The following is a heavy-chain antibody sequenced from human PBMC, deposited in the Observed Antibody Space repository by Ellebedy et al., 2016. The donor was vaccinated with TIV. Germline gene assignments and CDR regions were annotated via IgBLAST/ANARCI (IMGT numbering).Heavy chain of an antibody. D-gene: IGHD3-9*01. CDR3: ARGIAWLSSFDP. V-gene: IGHV1-2*02. CDR2: IDPNSGGT. Sequence: ASVKVSXXASGYTFTGHFIYWFRQAPGQGLESMGLIDPNSGGTNYPQKFQGRVTMTRDTSISTAYMELRRLRSDDTAVYYCARGIAWLSSFDPWGQGTLVTVSS. J-gene: IGHJ5*02. CDR1: GYTFTGHF.